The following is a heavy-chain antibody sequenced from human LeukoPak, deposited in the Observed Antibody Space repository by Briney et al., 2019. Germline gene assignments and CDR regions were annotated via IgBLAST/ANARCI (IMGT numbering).Heavy chain of an antibody. V-gene: IGHV3-21*04. D-gene: IGHD6-13*01. CDR3: ARLSPGHSSSPTGSYYYYMDV. J-gene: IGHJ6*03. Sequence: GGSLRLSCAASGFTFSSYSMNWVRQAPGKGLEWVSSISSSSSYIYYADSVKGRFTISRDNAKNSLYLQMNSLRAEDTAVYYCARLSPGHSSSPTGSYYYYMDVWGKGTTVTISS. CDR1: GFTFSSYS. CDR2: ISSSSSYI.